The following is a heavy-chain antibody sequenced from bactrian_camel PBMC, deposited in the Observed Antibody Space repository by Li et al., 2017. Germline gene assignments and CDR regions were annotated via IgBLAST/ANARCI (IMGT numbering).Heavy chain of an antibody. CDR3: VADEPCVRWYLPAGSADFGA. CDR1: GYTYGYC. V-gene: IGHV3S40*01. CDR2: IYSGGEPT. Sequence: VQLVESGGGSVQPGGSLRLSCALSGYTYGYCMGWFRQAPGREREGVAGIYSGGEPTYYDESVKGRFTISRDNRENTVYLEMNNLKPEDTAMYYCVADEPCVRWYLPAGSADFGAWGQGTQVTVS. J-gene: IGHJ6*01. D-gene: IGHD2*01.